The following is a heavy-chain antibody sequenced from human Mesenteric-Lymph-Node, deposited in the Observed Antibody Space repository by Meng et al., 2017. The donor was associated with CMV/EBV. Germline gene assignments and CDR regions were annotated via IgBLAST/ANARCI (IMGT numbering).Heavy chain of an antibody. CDR2: ITRDGGRS. D-gene: IGHD2-2*01. Sequence: GESLKISCAASGLNFDDFTMHWVRQAPGKGLEWVSLITRDGGRSVYADSVKGRFTISRDNSKNTLYLKMNSLRAEDTAVYYCARGYCTGTSCRQRLLGDYCYYYRMDVWGQGTTVTVSS. CDR3: ARGYCTGTSCRQRLLGDYCYYYRMDV. J-gene: IGHJ6*02. CDR1: GLNFDDFT. V-gene: IGHV3-43*01.